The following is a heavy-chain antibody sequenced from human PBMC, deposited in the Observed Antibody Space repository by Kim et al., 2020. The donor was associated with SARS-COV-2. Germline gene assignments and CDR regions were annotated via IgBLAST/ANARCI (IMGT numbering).Heavy chain of an antibody. V-gene: IGHV1-46*01. J-gene: IGHJ4*02. CDR3: ARVPGGYEIDY. Sequence: TSYAQKFQARVTMTRDPSTSTVYMELSSLRSEDTAVYYCARVPGGYEIDYWGQGTLVTVSS. D-gene: IGHD5-12*01. CDR2: T.